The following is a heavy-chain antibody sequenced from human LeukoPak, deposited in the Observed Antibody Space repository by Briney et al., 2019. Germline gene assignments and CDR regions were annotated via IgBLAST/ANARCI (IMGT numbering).Heavy chain of an antibody. CDR2: ISSNSSIT. V-gene: IGHV3-48*02. D-gene: IGHD3-10*01. Sequence: GGSLRLSCEASGFTFSSYSMNWVRQAPGKGLEWVPYISSNSSITYYADSVKGRFTISKDTAKNSLYLQMNTLRDDDTAVYYCARDRFLGIWGQGTMVTVSS. CDR1: GFTFSSYS. CDR3: ARDRFLGI. J-gene: IGHJ3*02.